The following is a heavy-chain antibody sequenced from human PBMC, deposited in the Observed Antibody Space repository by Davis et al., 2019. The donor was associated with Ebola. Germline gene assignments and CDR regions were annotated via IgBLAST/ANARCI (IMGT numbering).Heavy chain of an antibody. V-gene: IGHV1-18*01. D-gene: IGHD2-2*01. Sequence: ASVKVSCKASGGTFSSYAISWVRQAPGQGLEWMGWISGYNANTNYAQKLQGRVTMTTDTSTSTAYMELRSLRSDDTAVYYCARGSDIIVVPAEYNWFDPWGQGTLVTVSS. CDR3: ARGSDIIVVPAEYNWFDP. CDR2: ISGYNANT. CDR1: GGTFSSYA. J-gene: IGHJ5*02.